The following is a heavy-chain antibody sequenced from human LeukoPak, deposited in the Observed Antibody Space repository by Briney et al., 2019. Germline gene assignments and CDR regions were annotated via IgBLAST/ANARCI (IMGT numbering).Heavy chain of an antibody. D-gene: IGHD6-13*01. CDR3: ARDSAYSRTDS. J-gene: IGHJ4*02. Sequence: GGSLRLSCAASGCTVSSTYMSWVRQAPGKGLEWVSVIYSGGGTYCADSVKGRFTISRDNSKNTLYLQMNSLRAENTAVYYCARDSAYSRTDSWGQGTLVTVSS. CDR2: IYSGGGT. CDR1: GCTVSSTY. V-gene: IGHV3-66*01.